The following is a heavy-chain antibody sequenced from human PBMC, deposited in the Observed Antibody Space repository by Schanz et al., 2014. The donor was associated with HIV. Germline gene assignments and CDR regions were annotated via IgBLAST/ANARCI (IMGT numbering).Heavy chain of an antibody. CDR1: GFSFSRYA. J-gene: IGHJ4*02. D-gene: IGHD1-26*01. CDR2: VIGSGVRT. CDR3: AKAKGSYSATTFYFDF. Sequence: VQLAESGGGVVQPGRSLRLSCAASGFSFSRYALSWVRQAPGRGLEWVSTVIGSGVRTIYADSVKGRFTISRDNSKNTLSLHMNSLRVEDTAVYYCAKAKGSYSATTFYFDFWGQGTLVTVSS. V-gene: IGHV3-23*04.